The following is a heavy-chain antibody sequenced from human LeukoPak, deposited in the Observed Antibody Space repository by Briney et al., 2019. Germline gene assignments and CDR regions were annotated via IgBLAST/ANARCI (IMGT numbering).Heavy chain of an antibody. Sequence: SVKVSCKASGYTFTSYGISWVRQAPGQGLEWMGWISAYNGNTNYAQKLQGRVTMTTDTSASTAYMELRSLRSDDTAVYYCARDYGIAVAGFFSVGGFRMDVWGQGTTVTVSS. CDR3: ARDYGIAVAGFFSVGGFRMDV. J-gene: IGHJ6*02. CDR1: GYTFTSYG. V-gene: IGHV1-18*01. D-gene: IGHD6-19*01. CDR2: ISAYNGNT.